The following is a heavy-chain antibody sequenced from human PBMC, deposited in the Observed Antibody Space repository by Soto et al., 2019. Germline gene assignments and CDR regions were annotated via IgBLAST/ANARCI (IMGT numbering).Heavy chain of an antibody. V-gene: IGHV1-18*01. Sequence: VQLVQPGAEVKNPGASVKVSCKTSGYPFTSYHISWVRQSPGQGLEWMGWISAYSTNTNYAQKFQGRVTMTTDTLTSTAYMELRSLRSDDTAVYYCARDTPPTDYWGHGTLVTVSS. CDR2: ISAYSTNT. CDR3: ARDTPPTDY. J-gene: IGHJ4*01. CDR1: GYPFTSYH.